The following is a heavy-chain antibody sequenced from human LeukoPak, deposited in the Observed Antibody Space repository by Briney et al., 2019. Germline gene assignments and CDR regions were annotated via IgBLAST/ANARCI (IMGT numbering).Heavy chain of an antibody. CDR2: INNIASHI. CDR3: ATIAAAY. CDR1: GFTFSNSA. D-gene: IGHD6-13*01. Sequence: GGSLRLSCAASGFTFSNSAMNWVRQAPGKGLEWVSSINNIASHIYYADSVRGRFTISRDNAKNSLYLQMNSLRAEDTALYYCATIAAAYWGQGTLVTVSS. V-gene: IGHV3-21*04. J-gene: IGHJ4*02.